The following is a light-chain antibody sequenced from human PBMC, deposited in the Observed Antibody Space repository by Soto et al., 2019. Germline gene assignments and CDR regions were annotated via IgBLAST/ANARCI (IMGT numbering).Light chain of an antibody. Sequence: DIVMTQSPGPLAVSLGERATINCKSSQSVLSNSNKKNYLTWYQQKLGQPPKLLIHWASTRESGVPDRFSGSVSVTDFTLTISSLQAEAVAVYYSQQYYTTRTFGQGTKVEIK. CDR2: WAS. CDR3: QQYYTTRT. CDR1: QSVLSNSNKKNY. V-gene: IGKV4-1*01. J-gene: IGKJ1*01.